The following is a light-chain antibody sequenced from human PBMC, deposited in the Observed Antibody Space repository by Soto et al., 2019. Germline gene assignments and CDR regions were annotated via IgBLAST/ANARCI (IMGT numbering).Light chain of an antibody. CDR1: ASSIAARYD. CDR2: GNN. V-gene: IGLV1-40*01. Sequence: QPVLTQPPSVSGAPGQRVTISCTGTASSIAARYDVHWYQQIPGKAPKLLIYGNNNRPSGVPDRFSASKSGISASLAITGRQSDDEADYYCQSYDNSLTEWVLGGGPKLIVL. CDR3: QSYDNSLTEWV. J-gene: IGLJ3*02.